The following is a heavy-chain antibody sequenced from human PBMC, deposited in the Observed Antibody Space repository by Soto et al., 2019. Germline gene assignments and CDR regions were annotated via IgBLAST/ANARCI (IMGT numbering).Heavy chain of an antibody. Sequence: SETLSLTCAVSGGSISSGGYSWSWIRQPPGKGLEWIGYIYHSGSTYYNPSLKSRVTISVDTSKNQFSLKLSSVTAADTAVYYCARVGVRFGEPFDYWGQGTLVTVSS. CDR1: GGSISSGGYS. D-gene: IGHD3-10*01. V-gene: IGHV4-30-2*05. CDR2: IYHSGST. CDR3: ARVGVRFGEPFDY. J-gene: IGHJ4*02.